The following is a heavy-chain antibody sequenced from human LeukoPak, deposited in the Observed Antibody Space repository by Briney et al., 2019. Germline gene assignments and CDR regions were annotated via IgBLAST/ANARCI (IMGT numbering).Heavy chain of an antibody. CDR3: ATFSFGRNWFDP. V-gene: IGHV4-59*08. J-gene: IGHJ5*02. CDR2: ISYIGTT. D-gene: IGHD3-3*01. Sequence: SETLSLTCTVSGGSISNYYWNWIRQPPGKGPEWIAYISYIGTTNYNPSLKSRVTISEDTSKNQFSLKLSSVAAADTAVYYCATFSFGRNWFDPWGQGTLVTVSS. CDR1: GGSISNYY.